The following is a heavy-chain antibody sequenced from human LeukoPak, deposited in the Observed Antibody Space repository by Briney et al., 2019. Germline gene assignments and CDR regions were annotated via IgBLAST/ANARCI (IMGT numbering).Heavy chain of an antibody. CDR3: ARVGKDTAMVMDDY. D-gene: IGHD5-18*01. Sequence: GGSLRLSCAASGFTFSSYSMNWVRQAPGKGLEWVSSISSSSSYIYYADSVKGRFTISRDNAKNSPYLQMNSLRAEDTAVYFCARVGKDTAMVMDDYWGQGTLVTVSS. V-gene: IGHV3-21*04. CDR2: ISSSSSYI. CDR1: GFTFSSYS. J-gene: IGHJ4*02.